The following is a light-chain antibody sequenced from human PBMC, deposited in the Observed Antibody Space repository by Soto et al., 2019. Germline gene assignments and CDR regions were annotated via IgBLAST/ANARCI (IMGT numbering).Light chain of an antibody. V-gene: IGKV3-15*01. Sequence: EIVMTQSPATLSVSPGERATLSCRASQSVSSNLAWYQQKTGQAPRLLIYGASTRATGIPASFSGSGSGTEFTLTVSSLLSEDFAVYYCQQYNNWPPWTFGQGTKVEIK. CDR1: QSVSSN. J-gene: IGKJ1*01. CDR3: QQYNNWPPWT. CDR2: GAS.